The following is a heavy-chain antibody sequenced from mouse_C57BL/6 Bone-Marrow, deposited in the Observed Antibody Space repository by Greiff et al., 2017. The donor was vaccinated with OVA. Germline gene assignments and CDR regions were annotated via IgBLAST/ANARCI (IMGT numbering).Heavy chain of an antibody. J-gene: IGHJ2*01. CDR2: INPSSGYT. CDR3: ASVSLLGAYFDY. V-gene: IGHV1-7*01. D-gene: IGHD2-1*01. Sequence: QVHVKQSGAELAKPGASVKLSCKASGYTFTSYWMHWVKQRPGQGLEWIGYINPSSGYTKYNQKFKDKATLTADKSSSTAYMQLSSLTYEDSAVYYCASVSLLGAYFDYWGQGTTLTVSS. CDR1: GYTFTSYW.